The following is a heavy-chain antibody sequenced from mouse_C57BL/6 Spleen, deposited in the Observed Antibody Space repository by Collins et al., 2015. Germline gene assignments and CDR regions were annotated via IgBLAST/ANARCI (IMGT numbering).Heavy chain of an antibody. CDR1: GYTFTSFW. CDR3: ARGVTTVVDHWNFDV. V-gene: IGHV1-64*01. Sequence: QVQLQQPGAELVKPGASVKLSCKASGYTFTSFWIHWVKQRPGQGLEWIGMIHPNSGNTNYNEKFKSKATLTVDKSSSTAYMQLSSLTSEDSAVYYCARGVTTVVDHWNFDVWGTGTTVTVSS. CDR2: IHPNSGNT. J-gene: IGHJ1*03. D-gene: IGHD1-1*01.